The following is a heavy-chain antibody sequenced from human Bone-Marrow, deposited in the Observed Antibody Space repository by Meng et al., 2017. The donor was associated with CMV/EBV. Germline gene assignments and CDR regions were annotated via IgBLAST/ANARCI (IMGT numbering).Heavy chain of an antibody. V-gene: IGHV1-2*02. CDR3: ARDQDIVVVPAAISHYNYYGMDV. Sequence: ASVKVSCKASGYTFTGYYMHWVRQAPGQGLEWMGWINPNSGGTNYAKKLQGRVTRTTDTSTSTAYMELRSLRSDDTAVYYCARDQDIVVVPAAISHYNYYGMDVWGQGTTVTVSS. CDR1: GYTFTGYY. D-gene: IGHD2-2*02. J-gene: IGHJ6*02. CDR2: INPNSGGT.